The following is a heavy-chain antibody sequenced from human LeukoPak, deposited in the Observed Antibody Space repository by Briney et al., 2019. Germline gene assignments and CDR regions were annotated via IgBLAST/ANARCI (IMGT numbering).Heavy chain of an antibody. J-gene: IGHJ4*02. V-gene: IGHV3-23*01. CDR2: ISGSGGST. Sequence: GGSLRLSCAASGFTFTSYSMNWVRQAPGKGLEWVSTISGSGGSTYYADSVKGRFTISRDNSKNTLYLQMNSLRAEDTAVYYCAKYSGIVVVTPFDYWGQGTLVTVSS. D-gene: IGHD3-22*01. CDR3: AKYSGIVVVTPFDY. CDR1: GFTFTSYS.